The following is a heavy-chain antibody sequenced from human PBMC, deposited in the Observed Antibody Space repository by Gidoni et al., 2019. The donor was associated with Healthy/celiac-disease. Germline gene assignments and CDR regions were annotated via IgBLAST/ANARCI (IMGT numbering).Heavy chain of an antibody. CDR2: INHSGST. Sequence: QVQLQQWGAGLLKPSETLSLTCAVYGGSFSGYYWSWIRQPPGKGLEWIGEINHSGSTNYNPSLKSRVTISVDTSKNQFSLKLSSVTAADTAVYYCARGRRGSSGWYFFTPSFDYWGQGTLVTVSS. D-gene: IGHD6-19*01. V-gene: IGHV4-34*01. CDR1: GGSFSGYY. J-gene: IGHJ4*02. CDR3: ARGRRGSSGWYFFTPSFDY.